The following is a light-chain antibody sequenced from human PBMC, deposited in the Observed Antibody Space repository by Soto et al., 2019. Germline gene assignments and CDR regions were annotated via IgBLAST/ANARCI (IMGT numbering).Light chain of an antibody. CDR2: GNS. J-gene: IGLJ1*01. V-gene: IGLV1-40*01. CDR1: SSNIGAGYD. CDR3: QSYDSSLSGYV. Sequence: QSVLTQPPSVSGAPGQRVTISCTGSSSNIGAGYDVHWYQQLPGTAPKLLIYGNSNRPSGVPDRFSASKSGTSASLAIPGLQAEDEADYYCQSYDSSLSGYVFGTGTKVTVL.